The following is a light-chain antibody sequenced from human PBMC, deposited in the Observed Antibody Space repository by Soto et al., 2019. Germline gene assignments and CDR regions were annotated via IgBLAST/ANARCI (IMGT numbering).Light chain of an antibody. CDR1: QGSPTY. V-gene: IGKV1-9*01. Sequence: DIQMTQSPSSLSASVGDRVTVTCRASQGSPTYLAWYQQEPGKAPRLLIYGVSTLQSGVPSRFSGAGSGTEFTLTITSLQPEDSAIYYCQQLNHYPLTFGQGTRLEIK. CDR2: GVS. J-gene: IGKJ5*01. CDR3: QQLNHYPLT.